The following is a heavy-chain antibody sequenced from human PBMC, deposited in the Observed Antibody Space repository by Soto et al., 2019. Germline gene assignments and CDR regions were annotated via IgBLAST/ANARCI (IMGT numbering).Heavy chain of an antibody. D-gene: IGHD3-16*01. CDR3: ARWGTTGGLDV. Sequence: QVQLVESGGGVVQPGTSLRVSCVGWGFRFRSDVIHWVRQAPGKGLEWVALTSYDGSDKYYGDSVRGRFTISRDNSRNTVDLQMDSLRLEDTALYYCARWGTTGGLDVWGQATLVSVSS. J-gene: IGHJ1*01. CDR2: TSYDGSDK. V-gene: IGHV3-33*05. CDR1: GFRFRSDV.